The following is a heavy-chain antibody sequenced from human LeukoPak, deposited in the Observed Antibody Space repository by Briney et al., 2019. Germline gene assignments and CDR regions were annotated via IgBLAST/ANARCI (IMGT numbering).Heavy chain of an antibody. CDR3: AREGRWLQFLGGYFDY. V-gene: IGHV3-30*04. Sequence: GGSLRLSCAASGFTFSSYAMHWVRQAPGKGLEWVAVISYDGSNKYYADSVKGRFTISRDNSKNTLYLQMNSLRAEDTAVYYCAREGRWLQFLGGYFDYWGQGTLVTVSS. J-gene: IGHJ4*02. D-gene: IGHD5-24*01. CDR1: GFTFSSYA. CDR2: ISYDGSNK.